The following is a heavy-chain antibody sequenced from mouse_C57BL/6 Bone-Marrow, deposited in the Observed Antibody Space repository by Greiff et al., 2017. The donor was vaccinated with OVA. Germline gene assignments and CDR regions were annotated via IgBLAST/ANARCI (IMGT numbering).Heavy chain of an antibody. Sequence: QVQLKQPGAELVKPGASVKMSCKASGYTFTSYWITWVKQRPGQGLEWIGDIYPGSGSTNYNEKFKSKATLTVDTSSSTAYMQLSSLTSEDSAVYYCARRGGYYYDFDYWGQGTTLTVSS. CDR3: ARRGGYYYDFDY. V-gene: IGHV1-55*01. J-gene: IGHJ2*01. CDR2: IYPGSGST. CDR1: GYTFTSYW. D-gene: IGHD1-1*01.